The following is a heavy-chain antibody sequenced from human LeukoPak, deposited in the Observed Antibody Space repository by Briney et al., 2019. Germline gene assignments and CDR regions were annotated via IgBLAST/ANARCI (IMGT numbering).Heavy chain of an antibody. V-gene: IGHV4-59*01. Sequence: PSETLSLTCTVSGASISTNYWSWIRQPPEKGLEWIGYVYYSGNTNYNPSLKSRVTISVDTLKNQFSLKMSSVTAADTATYYCARGMVAATGYDYWGQGTLVTVSS. CDR2: VYYSGNT. D-gene: IGHD2-15*01. CDR3: ARGMVAATGYDY. J-gene: IGHJ4*02. CDR1: GASISTNY.